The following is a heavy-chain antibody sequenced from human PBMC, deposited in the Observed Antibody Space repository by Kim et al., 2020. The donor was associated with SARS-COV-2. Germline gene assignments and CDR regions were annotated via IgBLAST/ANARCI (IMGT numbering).Heavy chain of an antibody. V-gene: IGHV3-30*18. CDR2: ISYDGSNK. Sequence: GGSLRLSCAASGFTFSSYGMHWVRQAPGKGLEWVAVISYDGSNKYYADSVKGRFTISRDNSKNTLYLQMNSLRAEDTAVYYCAKDANYYDSSGYVDYWG. J-gene: IGHJ4*01. CDR1: GFTFSSYG. D-gene: IGHD3-22*01. CDR3: AKDANYYDSSGYVDY.